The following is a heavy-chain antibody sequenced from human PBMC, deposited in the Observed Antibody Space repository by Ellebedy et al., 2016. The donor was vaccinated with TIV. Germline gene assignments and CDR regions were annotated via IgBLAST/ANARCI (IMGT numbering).Heavy chain of an antibody. CDR2: IDSDGSST. D-gene: IGHD2-2*03. J-gene: IGHJ6*02. Sequence: GESLKISXAASGFTFSNYAMNWVRQAPGKGLEWVSRIDSDGSSTSYADSVKGRVTISRDNAKNTLYLQMNSLRAEDTAVYYCAAEWMRGMDVWGQGTTVTVSS. CDR1: GFTFSNYA. CDR3: AAEWMRGMDV. V-gene: IGHV3-74*01.